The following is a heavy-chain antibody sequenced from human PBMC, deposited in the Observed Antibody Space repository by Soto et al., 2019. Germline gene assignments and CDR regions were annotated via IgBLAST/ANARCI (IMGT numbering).Heavy chain of an antibody. D-gene: IGHD3-22*01. CDR2: IYYSGST. CDR3: ATRFNDYYDSSGYYYEY. V-gene: IGHV4-30-4*01. Sequence: SETLSLTCTVSGGSISSYYWSWTRQPPGKGLEWIGYIYYSGSTYYNPSLKSRVTISVDTSKNQFSLKLSSVTAADTAVYYCATRFNDYYDSSGYYYEYWGQGTLVTVSS. CDR1: GGSISSYY. J-gene: IGHJ4*02.